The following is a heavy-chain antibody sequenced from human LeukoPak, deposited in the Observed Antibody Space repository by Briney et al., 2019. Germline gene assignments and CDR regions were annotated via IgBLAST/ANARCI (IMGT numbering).Heavy chain of an antibody. CDR1: GGSISSGSYY. V-gene: IGHV4-61*02. CDR3: ARGVPMGDDAFDI. J-gene: IGHJ3*02. Sequence: SQTLSLTCTASGGSISSGSYYWSWIRQPAGKGLEWIGRIYTSGSTNYNPSLKSRVTISVDTSKNQFSLKLSSVTAADTAVYYCARGVPMGDDAFDIWGQGTMVTVSS. CDR2: IYTSGST. D-gene: IGHD3-10*01.